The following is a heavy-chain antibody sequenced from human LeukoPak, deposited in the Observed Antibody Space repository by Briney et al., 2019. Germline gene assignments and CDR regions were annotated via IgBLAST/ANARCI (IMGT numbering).Heavy chain of an antibody. CDR1: GGSFSGYY. CDR3: ARGPNPIYSTMVRGVSYYFDY. V-gene: IGHV4-34*01. D-gene: IGHD3-10*01. CDR2: INHSGST. J-gene: IGHJ4*02. Sequence: SETLSLTCAVYGGSFSGYYWSWIRQPPGKGLEWIGEINHSGSTNYNPSLKSRVTISVDTSKNQSSLKLSSVTAADTAVYYCARGPNPIYSTMVRGVSYYFDYWGQGTLVTVSS.